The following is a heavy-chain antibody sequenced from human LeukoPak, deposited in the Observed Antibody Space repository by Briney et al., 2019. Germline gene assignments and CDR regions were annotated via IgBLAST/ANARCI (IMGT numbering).Heavy chain of an antibody. CDR1: GVTFSSYA. Sequence: GGSLRLSCAAYGVTFSSYAMSWVRQAPGKGLEWVSAISGSGGSTYYEDSVKGRFTISRDNSKNTLYLQMNSLRAEDTAVYYCANREDDYFDYWGQGTLVTVSS. J-gene: IGHJ4*02. V-gene: IGHV3-23*01. CDR3: ANREDDYFDY. CDR2: ISGSGGST.